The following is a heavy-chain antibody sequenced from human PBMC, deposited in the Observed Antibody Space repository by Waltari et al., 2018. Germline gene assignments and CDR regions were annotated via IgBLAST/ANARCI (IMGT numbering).Heavy chain of an antibody. V-gene: IGHV3-33*01. CDR3: ARQGPEEVGSLDY. J-gene: IGHJ4*02. CDR2: IWHDGNAK. D-gene: IGHD1-26*01. Sequence: VQLVESGGGVVQPGGSLRLSCAASGFNFSLYGRNWVRQAPGKGLEWVEVIWHDGNAKYYADSVKGRFTISRDNSKNTLHLQMSSLRDEDTAIYYCARQGPEEVGSLDYWGQGTLVSVSS. CDR1: GFNFSLYG.